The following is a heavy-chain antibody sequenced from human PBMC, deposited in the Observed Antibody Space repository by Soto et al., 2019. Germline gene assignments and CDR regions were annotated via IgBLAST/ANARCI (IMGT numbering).Heavy chain of an antibody. CDR1: GYTFTSYY. D-gene: IGHD4-17*01. Sequence: GASVKVSCKASGYTFTSYYMHWVRQAPGQGLEWMGIINPSGGSTSYAQKFQGRVTMTRDTSTSTVYMELSSLRSEDTAVYYCARGYPTVTTTNFFDCWGQGTLVTVSS. CDR2: INPSGGST. J-gene: IGHJ4*02. V-gene: IGHV1-46*03. CDR3: ARGYPTVTTTNFFDC.